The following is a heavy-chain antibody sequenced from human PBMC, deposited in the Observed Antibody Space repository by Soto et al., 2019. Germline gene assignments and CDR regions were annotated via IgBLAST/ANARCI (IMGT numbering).Heavy chain of an antibody. CDR3: ARVGVTRRPRGYYYGMDV. D-gene: IGHD2-21*02. CDR1: GFTFSSYS. Sequence: GGSLRLSCAASGFTFSSYSMNWVRQAPGKGLEWVSYISSSSSTIYYADSVKGRFTISRDSAKNSLYLQMNSLRDEDTAVYYCARVGVTRRPRGYYYGMDVWGQGTTVTVSS. CDR2: ISSSSSTI. V-gene: IGHV3-48*02. J-gene: IGHJ6*02.